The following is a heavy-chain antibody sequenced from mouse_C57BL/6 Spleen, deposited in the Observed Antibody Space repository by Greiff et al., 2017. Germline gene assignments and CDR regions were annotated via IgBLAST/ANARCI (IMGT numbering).Heavy chain of an antibody. Sequence: QVQLQQSGPELVKPGASVKISCKASGYAFSSSWMNWVKQRPGKGLEWIGRIYPGDGDTNYNGKFKGKATLTADKSSSTAYMQLSSLTSEDSAVYFCARGITTVVSDVWGTGTTVTVSS. D-gene: IGHD1-1*01. V-gene: IGHV1-82*01. CDR3: ARGITTVVSDV. CDR2: IYPGDGDT. J-gene: IGHJ1*03. CDR1: GYAFSSSW.